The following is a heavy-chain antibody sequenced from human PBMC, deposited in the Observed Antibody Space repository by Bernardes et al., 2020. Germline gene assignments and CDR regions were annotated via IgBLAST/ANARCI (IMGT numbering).Heavy chain of an antibody. CDR3: AKGLIGFCSSTSCYFDY. V-gene: IGHV3-23*01. CDR2: ISGSGDNT. D-gene: IGHD2-2*03. Sequence: GGSLRLSCAVSGFTFSNYGMNWVRQAPGKGLEWVSTISGSGDNTYYADSVKGRFTMSRDNSKNTLYLQMNSLRAEDTAVYYCAKGLIGFCSSTSCYFDYWGQGTLVTVSS. CDR1: GFTFSNYG. J-gene: IGHJ4*02.